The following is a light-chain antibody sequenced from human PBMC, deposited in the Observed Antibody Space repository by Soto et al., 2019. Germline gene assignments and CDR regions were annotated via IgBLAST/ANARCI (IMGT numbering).Light chain of an antibody. J-gene: IGKJ3*01. Sequence: DIQMTQSPSSLSASVGDRVTISCRASQCISNYLNWYQQKPGKAPKLLIYAASSLQSAVPSRFSGTGSGTDFTLTISSLQPEDFATYYCQQTYSTPFTFGPGTKVEIK. CDR2: AAS. CDR3: QQTYSTPFT. V-gene: IGKV1-39*01. CDR1: QCISNY.